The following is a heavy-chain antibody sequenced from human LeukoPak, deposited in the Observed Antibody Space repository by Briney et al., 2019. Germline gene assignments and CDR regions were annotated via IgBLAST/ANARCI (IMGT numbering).Heavy chain of an antibody. J-gene: IGHJ6*02. CDR3: ARDRPSNYYGSGSYYKYYYYGMDV. D-gene: IGHD3-10*01. Sequence: GGSLRLSCAASGFTFDDYAMHWVRQTPGKGLEWVSGINWNSITIGYADSVKGRFTISRDNAKNSLYLQMNSLRAEDTAVYYCARDRPSNYYGSGSYYKYYYYGMDVWGQGTTVTVSS. V-gene: IGHV3-9*01. CDR2: INWNSITI. CDR1: GFTFDDYA.